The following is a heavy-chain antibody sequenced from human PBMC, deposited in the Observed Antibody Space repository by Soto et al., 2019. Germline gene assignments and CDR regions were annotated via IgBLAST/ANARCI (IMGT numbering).Heavy chain of an antibody. J-gene: IGHJ6*02. D-gene: IGHD2-2*01. V-gene: IGHV4-61*01. CDR1: GGFVNSDTHS. CDR2: IYSGGST. Sequence: ASETLSLTCTVSGGFVNSDTHSWSWIRQTPGKRLEWIGFIYSGGSTKNPSLRSRVTMSVDTSKNQFSLELRSVIVADTAVYHCARFVRSCSATTCSPRADVWGQGITVTVS. CDR3: ARFVRSCSATTCSPRADV.